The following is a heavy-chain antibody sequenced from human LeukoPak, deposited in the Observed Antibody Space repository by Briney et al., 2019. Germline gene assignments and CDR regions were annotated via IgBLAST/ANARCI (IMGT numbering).Heavy chain of an antibody. J-gene: IGHJ6*04. CDR1: GYSFTSYW. V-gene: IGHV5-51*01. CDR2: IYPGDADA. D-gene: IGHD2-15*01. CDR3: SRHGSPLECSGGSCYSYYYYGMDV. Sequence: GESLNISCLCSGYSFTSYWIGWVRQMPGKGLGWMGIIYPGDADARHLPSSQRQVTISADKSISTAYVQWSSLKASDTAMYYCSRHGSPLECSGGSCYSYYYYGMDVWDKGTTVTVSS.